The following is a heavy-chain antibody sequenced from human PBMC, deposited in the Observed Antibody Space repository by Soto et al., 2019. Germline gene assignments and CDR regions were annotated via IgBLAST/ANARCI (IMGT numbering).Heavy chain of an antibody. Sequence: SETLSLTCTVSGGSSSSTSYYWGWIRQPPGKGLEWIGSIYSSGNTYYNPSLKSRVTISVDTSKNQLSLKLSSVTAADTAVYYCARRPHRAFDIWGQGTMVTVSS. CDR1: GGSSSSTSYY. CDR3: ARRPHRAFDI. J-gene: IGHJ3*02. CDR2: IYSSGNT. V-gene: IGHV4-39*01.